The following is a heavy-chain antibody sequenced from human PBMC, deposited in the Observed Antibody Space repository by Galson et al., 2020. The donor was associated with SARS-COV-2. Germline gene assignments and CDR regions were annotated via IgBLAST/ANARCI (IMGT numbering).Heavy chain of an antibody. Sequence: GGSLRLSCAASGFNFINTWMNWVRQAPGKGLEWVGHIRSKTDGATTDYAAPVKGRFTISRDDSKNTLYLHMNSLKSEDTAMYYCITSPFDPWGQGTLVTVSS. V-gene: IGHV3-15*07. CDR3: ITSPFDP. CDR1: GFNFINTW. CDR2: IRSKTDGATT. J-gene: IGHJ5*02.